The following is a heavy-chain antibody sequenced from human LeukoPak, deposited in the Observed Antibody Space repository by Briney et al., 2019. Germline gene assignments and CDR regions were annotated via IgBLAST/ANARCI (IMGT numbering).Heavy chain of an antibody. J-gene: IGHJ4*02. CDR2: IYHSGST. Sequence: SEALSLTCAVSGYSISSGYYWGWIRQPPGKGLEWIGSIYHSGSTYYNPSLKSRVTISVDTSKNQFSLKLSSVTAADTAVYYCARDWGDSSGYYYNGGFFDYWGQGTLVTVSS. V-gene: IGHV4-38-2*02. CDR1: GYSISSGYY. D-gene: IGHD3-22*01. CDR3: ARDWGDSSGYYYNGGFFDY.